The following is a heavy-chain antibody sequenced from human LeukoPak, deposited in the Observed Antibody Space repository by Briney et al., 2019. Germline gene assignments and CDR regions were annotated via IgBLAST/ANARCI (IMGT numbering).Heavy chain of an antibody. CDR1: GGSISSYY. D-gene: IGHD4-17*01. CDR3: ARVQTDYGDTN. J-gene: IGHJ4*02. CDR2: IYYSGST. Sequence: SETQSLTCTVSGGSISSYYWSWIRQPPGKGLEWIGYIYYSGSTYYNPSLKSRVTISVDTSKNQFSLKLSSVTAADTAVYYCARVQTDYGDTNWGQGTLVTVSS. V-gene: IGHV4-59*12.